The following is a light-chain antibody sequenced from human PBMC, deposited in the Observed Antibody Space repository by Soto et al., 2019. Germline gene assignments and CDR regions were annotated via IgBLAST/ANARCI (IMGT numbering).Light chain of an antibody. CDR2: GAS. V-gene: IGKV3-15*01. CDR3: QQYNDWPLT. J-gene: IGKJ5*01. CDR1: QSIGVS. Sequence: EIVMTQSPDTLSVSPGERATLSCRASQSIGVSLAWFQQKPGQAPRLLFSGASTRATGVPVRFSASGSGTDFTLTISSLQSEDFVVYYCQQYNDWPLTFGQGTRLDI.